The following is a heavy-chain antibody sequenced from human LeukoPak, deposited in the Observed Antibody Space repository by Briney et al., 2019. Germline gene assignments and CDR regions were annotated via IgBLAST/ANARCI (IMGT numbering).Heavy chain of an antibody. CDR1: GFTFRHYW. V-gene: IGHV3-7*01. J-gene: IGHJ4*02. D-gene: IGHD2-21*02. Sequence: PGGSLRLFCAASGFTFRHYWMTWVRQAPWKGLEWVANINQDGSEKHHVDSVEGRFTISRDNAENSLYLQMNSLRVEDTAVYYCAKTISDGYIGWGQGTLVTVSS. CDR3: AKTISDGYIG. CDR2: INQDGSEK.